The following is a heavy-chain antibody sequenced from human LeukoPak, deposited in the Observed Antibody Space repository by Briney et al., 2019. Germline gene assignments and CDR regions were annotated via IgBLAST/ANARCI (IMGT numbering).Heavy chain of an antibody. CDR1: GGSINKYY. J-gene: IGHJ3*02. CDR2: IYYSGTT. CDR3: ARHGRDAFDI. Sequence: SETLSLTCTVSGGSINKYYWGWVRQPPGKGLEWIGNIYYSGTTNYNPSLKSRLTISVDTSKNQFSLKLSSVTAADTAVYYCARHGRDAFDIWGQGTMVTVSS. V-gene: IGHV4-59*08.